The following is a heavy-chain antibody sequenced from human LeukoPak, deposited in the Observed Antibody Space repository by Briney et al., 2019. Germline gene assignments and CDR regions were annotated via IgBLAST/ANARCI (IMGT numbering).Heavy chain of an antibody. V-gene: IGHV3-48*01. CDR3: ARRNFGTGSGSFSAYYYYYMDV. Sequence: GGSLRLSCAVSGFTLSSYNMNWVRQAPGKGLEWVSYIRNSGITIYYADSVKSRFTISRDKSKNTLYLQMNSLRAEDRAVYYCARRNFGTGSGSFSAYYYYYMDVWGKGTTVTISS. CDR1: GFTLSSYN. CDR2: IRNSGITI. D-gene: IGHD3-10*01. J-gene: IGHJ6*03.